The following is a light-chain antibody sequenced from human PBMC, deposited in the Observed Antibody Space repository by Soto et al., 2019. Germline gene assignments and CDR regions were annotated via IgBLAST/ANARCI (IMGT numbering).Light chain of an antibody. CDR1: SRDVGAYNY. CDR3: ISYAGSSNV. J-gene: IGLJ1*01. V-gene: IGLV2-8*01. CDR2: EVN. Sequence: QSALTQPPSASGSPGQSVTISCTGTSRDVGAYNYVSWYQQHPGKAPKVMIYEVNKRPSGVPDRFSGSKSGNTASLTVSGLQADDEADYYCISYAGSSNVFGTGTKVTVL.